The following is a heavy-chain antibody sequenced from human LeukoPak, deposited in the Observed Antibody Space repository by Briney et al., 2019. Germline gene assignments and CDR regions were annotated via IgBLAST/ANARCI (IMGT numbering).Heavy chain of an antibody. V-gene: IGHV1-18*01. D-gene: IGHD2-2*01. J-gene: IGHJ4*02. CDR2: ISAYNDNT. CDR1: GYTFTNFI. CDR3: ARLGYCSSNSCYGVDY. Sequence: ASVKVSCKASGYTFTNFIINWVRQAPGQGLEWMGWISAYNDNTSYAQMFQDRLTMSTDTSTSTAYMELRSLRFDDTAVYYCARLGYCSSNSCYGVDYWGQGTLVTVSS.